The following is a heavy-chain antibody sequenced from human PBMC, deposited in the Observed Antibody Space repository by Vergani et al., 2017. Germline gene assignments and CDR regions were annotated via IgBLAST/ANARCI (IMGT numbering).Heavy chain of an antibody. CDR2: IYPGDSDT. V-gene: IGHV5-51*03. CDR1: GYSFTSYW. Sequence: EVQLVQSGAEVKKPGESLKISCKGSGYSFTSYWIGWVRQMPGKGLEWMGIIYPGDSDTRYSPSFQGQVTISADKSISTAYLQWSSLKASDTAMYYCTRRNPGYSSGWSWNYWGQGTLVTVSS. J-gene: IGHJ4*02. D-gene: IGHD6-19*01. CDR3: TRRNPGYSSGWSWNY.